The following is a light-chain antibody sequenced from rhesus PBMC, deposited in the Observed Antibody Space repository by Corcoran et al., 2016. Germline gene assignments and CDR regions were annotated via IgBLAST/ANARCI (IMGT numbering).Light chain of an antibody. Sequence: DIQMTQSPSSLSVSIGDRVTITFRASENVNNYLNWYQQKTGKAPKHLIYKASTLQSGVPSRFSGSGSGTVYTFTLSRLQPEDVATYYCQHGYGPPWTFGQGTKVEIK. J-gene: IGKJ1*01. V-gene: IGKV1-74*01. CDR1: ENVNNY. CDR3: QHGYGPPWT. CDR2: KAS.